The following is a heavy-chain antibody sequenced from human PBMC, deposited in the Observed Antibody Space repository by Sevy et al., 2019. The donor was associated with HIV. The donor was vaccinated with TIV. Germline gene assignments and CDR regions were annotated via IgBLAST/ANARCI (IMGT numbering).Heavy chain of an antibody. D-gene: IGHD3-22*01. CDR2: INPNSGGT. CDR1: GYTFTGYY. Sequence: ASVKVSCKASGYTFTGYYMHWVRQAPGQGLEWTGWINPNSGGTNDAQKFQGRVTMTRDTSISTAYMELSRLRSDDTAVYYCARERGPTYYYDSSGYYLGYWGQGTLVTVSS. J-gene: IGHJ4*02. V-gene: IGHV1-2*02. CDR3: ARERGPTYYYDSSGYYLGY.